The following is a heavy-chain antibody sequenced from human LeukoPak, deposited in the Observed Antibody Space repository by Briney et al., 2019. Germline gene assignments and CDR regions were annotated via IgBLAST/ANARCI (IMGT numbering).Heavy chain of an antibody. Sequence: PGGSLRLSCAASGFTVSSNYMSWVRQAPGKGLEWVAVISYDGSNKYYADSVKGRFTISRDNSKNTLYLQMNSLRAEDTAVYYCARAPPQVFSSPLFDYWGQGTLVTVSS. J-gene: IGHJ4*02. CDR2: ISYDGSNK. V-gene: IGHV3-30-3*01. D-gene: IGHD2/OR15-2a*01. CDR1: GFTVSSNY. CDR3: ARAPPQVFSSPLFDY.